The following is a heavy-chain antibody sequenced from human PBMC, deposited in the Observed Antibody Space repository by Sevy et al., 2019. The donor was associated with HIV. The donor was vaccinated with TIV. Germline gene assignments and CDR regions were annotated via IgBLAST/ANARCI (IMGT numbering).Heavy chain of an antibody. CDR2: IWYDGSNK. V-gene: IGHV3-33*06. Sequence: GGSLRLSCAASGFTFSSYGMHWVRQAPGKGLEWVAVIWYDGSNKYYADSVKGRFTISRDNSKNTLYLKMNSLRAEDTAVYYCAKVGTRSGWYSYYYYYMDVWGKGTTVTVSS. CDR1: GFTFSSYG. J-gene: IGHJ6*03. D-gene: IGHD6-19*01. CDR3: AKVGTRSGWYSYYYYYMDV.